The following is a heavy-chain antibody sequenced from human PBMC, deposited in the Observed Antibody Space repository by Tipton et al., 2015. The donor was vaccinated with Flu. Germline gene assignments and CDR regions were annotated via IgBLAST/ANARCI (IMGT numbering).Heavy chain of an antibody. Sequence: GSLRLSCAASGFTLRSYAMNWVRQAPGKGLEWVSFISGRDDHPYYADSMNGRVTVSRDNAKNALFLQMNSLRAEDTAVYYCARDCCGGDCHVRGLRSFYYYGMDVWGQGTTVSVSS. CDR1: GFTLRSYA. CDR2: ISGRDDHP. CDR3: ARDCCGGDCHVRGLRSFYYYGMDV. J-gene: IGHJ6*02. D-gene: IGHD2-21*01. V-gene: IGHV3-21*01.